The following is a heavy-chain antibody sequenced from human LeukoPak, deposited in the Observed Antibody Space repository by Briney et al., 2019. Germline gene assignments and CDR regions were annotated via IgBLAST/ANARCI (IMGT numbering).Heavy chain of an antibody. CDR2: IWYDGSNK. D-gene: IGHD6-6*01. CDR1: GFTFSSYG. J-gene: IGHJ4*02. V-gene: IGHV3-33*06. Sequence: PGGSLRLSCAASGFTFSSYGMHWVRQAPGKGLEWVTVIWYDGSNKYYADSVKGRFTISRDNSKNTLYLQMNSLRAEDTAVYYCAKDNFNGIAARHLDYWGQGTLVTVSS. CDR3: AKDNFNGIAARHLDY.